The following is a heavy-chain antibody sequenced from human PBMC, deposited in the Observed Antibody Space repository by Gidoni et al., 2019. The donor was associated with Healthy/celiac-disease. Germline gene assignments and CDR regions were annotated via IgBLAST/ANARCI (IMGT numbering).Heavy chain of an antibody. V-gene: IGHV4-30-4*01. J-gene: IGHJ5*02. Sequence: QVQLQESGPGLVKPSQTLSLTCTVSGGSISSGDYYWRWIRQPPGKGLEWIGYIYYSGSTYYNPSLKSRVTISVDTSKNQFSLKLSSVTAADTAVYYCARVGNIVGAAGGFDPWGQGTLVTVSS. D-gene: IGHD1-26*01. CDR2: IYYSGST. CDR3: ARVGNIVGAAGGFDP. CDR1: GGSISSGDYY.